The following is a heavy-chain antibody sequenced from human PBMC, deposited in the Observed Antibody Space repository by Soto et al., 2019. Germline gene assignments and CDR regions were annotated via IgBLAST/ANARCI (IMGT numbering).Heavy chain of an antibody. J-gene: IGHJ4*02. Sequence: ASVKVSCKASGYTFTGYYMHWVRQAPGQGLEWMGWINPNSGGTNYAQKFQGWVTMTRDTSISTAYMELSRLRSDDTAVYYCARDGATPDYGAHFEYWGQGTLVTVSS. CDR3: ARDGATPDYGAHFEY. V-gene: IGHV1-2*04. CDR1: GYTFTGYY. CDR2: INPNSGGT. D-gene: IGHD4-17*01.